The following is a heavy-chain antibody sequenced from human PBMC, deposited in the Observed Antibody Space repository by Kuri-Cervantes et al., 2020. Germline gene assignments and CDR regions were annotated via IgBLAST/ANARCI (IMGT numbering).Heavy chain of an antibody. J-gene: IGHJ4*02. Sequence: ESLKISCAVSGYSISSGYYWGWIRQPPGKGLEWIGSIYHSGSTYYNPSLKSRVTISVDTSKNQFSLKLSSVTAADTAVYYCARSISSPTLYYFDYWGQGTLVTVSS. V-gene: IGHV4-38-2*01. CDR2: IYHSGST. D-gene: IGHD3-3*02. CDR1: GYSISSGYY. CDR3: ARSISSPTLYYFDY.